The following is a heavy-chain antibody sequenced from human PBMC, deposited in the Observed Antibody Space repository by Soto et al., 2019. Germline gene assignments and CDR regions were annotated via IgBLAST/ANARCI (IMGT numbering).Heavy chain of an antibody. CDR1: SGSISSTTYS. CDR3: ARQGSSSWYWFDP. V-gene: IGHV4-39*01. J-gene: IGHJ5*02. Sequence: SETLSLTCTVSSGSISSTTYSWGWIRQPPGKGLEWIGTIYYSGGTYYNPSLKSRVTISVDMSKNQFSLKLSSVTAADTAVYYCARQGSSSWYWFDPWGQG. D-gene: IGHD6-13*01. CDR2: IYYSGGT.